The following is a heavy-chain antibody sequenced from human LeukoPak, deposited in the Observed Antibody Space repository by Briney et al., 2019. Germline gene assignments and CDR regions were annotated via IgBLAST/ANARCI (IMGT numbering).Heavy chain of an antibody. V-gene: IGHV1-18*01. Sequence: GASVKVSCKASGYTFTSYGISWVRQAPGQGLEWMGWISAYNGNTNYAQKLQGRVTMTTDTSTSTAYMELRSLRSDDTAVYYCAKTSYCGGDCYSLDAFDIWGQGTMVTVPS. J-gene: IGHJ3*02. CDR2: ISAYNGNT. CDR3: AKTSYCGGDCYSLDAFDI. D-gene: IGHD2-21*02. CDR1: GYTFTSYG.